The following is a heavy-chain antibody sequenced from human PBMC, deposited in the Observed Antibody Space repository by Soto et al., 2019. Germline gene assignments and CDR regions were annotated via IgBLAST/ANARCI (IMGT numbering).Heavy chain of an antibody. CDR1: GASMNDYY. J-gene: IGHJ4*02. CDR3: ARSGHIFAGVF. CDR2: LHYNGFA. D-gene: IGHD3-16*01. Sequence: SETLSLTCTVSGASMNDYYGGWIRQSPGKGLEHIGYLHYNGFAEYSPSLRSRVSISMDTSKNQFSLKLSSVTAADTAIYYCARSGHIFAGVFWGQGILVTVSS. V-gene: IGHV4-59*01.